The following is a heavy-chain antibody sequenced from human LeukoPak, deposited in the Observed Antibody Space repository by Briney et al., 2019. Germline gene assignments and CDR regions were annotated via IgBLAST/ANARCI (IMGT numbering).Heavy chain of an antibody. V-gene: IGHV3-30-3*01. CDR2: ISYDGNNK. Sequence: GGFLRLSCAASGFTFSSYDMHWVRQAPGKGLEWVAIISYDGNNKFYADSVKGRFTISRDNSKNTLFLQMNSLRAEDTALYYCARGLYSSASFLDYWGQGALVTVSS. CDR1: GFTFSSYD. J-gene: IGHJ4*01. D-gene: IGHD3-22*01. CDR3: ARGLYSSASFLDY.